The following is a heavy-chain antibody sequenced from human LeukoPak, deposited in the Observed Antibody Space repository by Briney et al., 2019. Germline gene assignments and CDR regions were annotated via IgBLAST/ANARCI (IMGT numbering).Heavy chain of an antibody. V-gene: IGHV3-21*01. J-gene: IGHJ6*02. CDR3: ARDLLAAVPNGGMDV. D-gene: IGHD6-13*01. CDR2: ISSSSSYI. Sequence: GGSLRLSCAASGFTFSSYSINWVRQAPGKGLEWVSSISSSSSYIYYADSVKGRFTISRDNAKNSLYLQMNSLRAEDTAVYYCARDLLAAVPNGGMDVWGQGTTVTVSS. CDR1: GFTFSSYS.